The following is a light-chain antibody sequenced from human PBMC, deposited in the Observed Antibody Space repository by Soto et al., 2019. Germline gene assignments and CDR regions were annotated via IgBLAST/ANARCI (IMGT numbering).Light chain of an antibody. CDR3: CSYAGSYTLVV. Sequence: QSALTQPRSVSGSPGQSVTISCTGTSSDAGDYNYVSWYQQHPGKAPKLMIYDVSKRPSGVPDRFSGSKSGNTASLTISGLQAEDEADYYCCSYAGSYTLVVFGGGTKLTVL. CDR2: DVS. CDR1: SSDAGDYNY. V-gene: IGLV2-11*01. J-gene: IGLJ2*01.